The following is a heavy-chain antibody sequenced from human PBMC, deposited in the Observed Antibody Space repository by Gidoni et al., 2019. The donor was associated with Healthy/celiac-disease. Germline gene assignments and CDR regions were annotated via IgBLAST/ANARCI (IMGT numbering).Heavy chain of an antibody. CDR1: GFTFSSYG. V-gene: IGHV3-30*18. CDR3: AKGSSSSSTRAYYYYGMDV. J-gene: IGHJ6*04. D-gene: IGHD6-6*01. CDR2: ISYDGSNK. Sequence: QVQLVESGGGVVQPGRSLRLSCAASGFTFSSYGMQWVRQAPGKGLGWVAVISYDGSNKYYADSVKGRFTISRDNSKNTLYLQMNSLRAEDTAVYYCAKGSSSSSTRAYYYYGMDVWGKGTTVTVSS.